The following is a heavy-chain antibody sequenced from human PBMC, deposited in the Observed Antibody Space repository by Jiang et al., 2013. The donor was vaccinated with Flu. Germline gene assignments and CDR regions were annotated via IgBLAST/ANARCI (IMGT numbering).Heavy chain of an antibody. CDR3: ARDRQFWDGAFDI. CDR2: ISSSGSYT. D-gene: IGHD1-26*01. J-gene: IGHJ3*02. Sequence: SGFTFSDYYMNWIRQAPGKGLEWVSYISSSGSYTNYADSVKGRFTISRDNAKNSLYLLMNSLRAEDTAVYYCARDRQFWDGAFDIWGQGTMVTVSS. CDR1: GFTFSDYY. V-gene: IGHV3-11*06.